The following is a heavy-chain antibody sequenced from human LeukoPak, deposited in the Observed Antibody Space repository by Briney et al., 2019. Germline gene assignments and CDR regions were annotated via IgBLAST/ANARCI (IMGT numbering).Heavy chain of an antibody. D-gene: IGHD5-12*01. V-gene: IGHV3-74*01. Sequence: PGGSLRLSCAASGFTLNTYWMHWVRQAPGKGLVWVSRINGGGSSTTYADSVKGRFTISRDNAKNTLYLQMNSLRAEDTAVYYCARGLAARGATMDVWGKGTTVTVSS. CDR1: GFTLNTYW. J-gene: IGHJ6*03. CDR3: ARGLAARGATMDV. CDR2: INGGGSST.